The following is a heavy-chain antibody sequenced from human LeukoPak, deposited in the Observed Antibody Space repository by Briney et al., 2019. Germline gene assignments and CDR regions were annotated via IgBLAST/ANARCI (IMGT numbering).Heavy chain of an antibody. D-gene: IGHD3-10*01. Sequence: GGSLRLSCAASGFTFSSYAMHWVRQAPGKGLEYVSAISSNGGSTYYANSVKGRFTISKDNSKNTLYLQMGSLRAEDMAVYYRARGTRGFDYWGQGTLVTVSS. CDR3: ARGTRGFDY. V-gene: IGHV3-64*01. CDR1: GFTFSSYA. CDR2: ISSNGGST. J-gene: IGHJ4*02.